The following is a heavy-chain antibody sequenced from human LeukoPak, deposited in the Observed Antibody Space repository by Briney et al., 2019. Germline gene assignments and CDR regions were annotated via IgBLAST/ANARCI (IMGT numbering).Heavy chain of an antibody. CDR2: ISYDGKHK. Sequence: GGSLRLSCAASGFTFSSSAMHWVRQPPGKRLEWVAVISYDGKHKYFADSVKGRFTISRDNSRNTLYLQLNSLKADDTAVYYCAKDRDWGTAFDIWGQGTMVTVSS. CDR3: AKDRDWGTAFDI. J-gene: IGHJ3*02. CDR1: GFTFSSSA. V-gene: IGHV3-30*18. D-gene: IGHD7-27*01.